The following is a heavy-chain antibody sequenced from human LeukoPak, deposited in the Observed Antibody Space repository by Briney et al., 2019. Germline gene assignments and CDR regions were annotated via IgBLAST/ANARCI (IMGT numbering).Heavy chain of an antibody. CDR1: GCSFTNYW. V-gene: IGHV5-51*01. J-gene: IGHJ3*02. CDR2: IYPGDSDT. CDR3: ASQTTVVKSAFDI. Sequence: GESLKISCKGSGCSFTNYWIGWVRQMPGKGLECMGIIYPGDSDTRYSPSFQGQVTISADKSISTAYLQWSSLKASDTAMYYCASQTTVVKSAFDIWGQGTMVTVSS. D-gene: IGHD4-23*01.